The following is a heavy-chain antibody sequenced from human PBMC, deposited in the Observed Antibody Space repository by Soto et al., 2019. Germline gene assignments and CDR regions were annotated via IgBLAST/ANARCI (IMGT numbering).Heavy chain of an antibody. V-gene: IGHV3-74*01. J-gene: IGHJ4*02. CDR2: ITRDGSRT. CDR3: SADLGY. CDR1: GFTISSYW. Sequence: EVQLVESGGGLVQPGGSLRLSCAASGFTISSYWMHWVRQASGKGLVWVARITRDGSRTSYADFVKGRFTISRDNATTTLYLQMNSLSADDTAVYYCSADLGYWGQGGLVTVSS. D-gene: IGHD3-16*01.